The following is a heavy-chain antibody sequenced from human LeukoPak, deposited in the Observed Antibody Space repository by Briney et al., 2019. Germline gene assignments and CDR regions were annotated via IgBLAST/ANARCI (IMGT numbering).Heavy chain of an antibody. CDR1: GFTFSSYA. D-gene: IGHD2-2*01. Sequence: PGGSLRLSCAASGFTFSSYAMSWVRQAPGKGLEWVSAISGSGGSTYYADSVKGRFTISRDNSKKTLYLKMNSLRAEDTAVYYCAKVPYCSSTSCYSYYYYYYMDVWGKGTTVTVSS. V-gene: IGHV3-23*01. CDR3: AKVPYCSSTSCYSYYYYYYMDV. CDR2: ISGSGGST. J-gene: IGHJ6*03.